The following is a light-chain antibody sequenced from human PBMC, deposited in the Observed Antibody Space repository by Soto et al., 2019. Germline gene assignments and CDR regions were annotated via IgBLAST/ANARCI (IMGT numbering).Light chain of an antibody. CDR3: SSYRSSITYV. J-gene: IGLJ1*01. V-gene: IGLV2-14*01. Sequence: QSVLTQPASVSGSPGQSITISCTGTSSDVGGYNYVSWYQQHPGKAPKLMIYEVSNRPSGVSNRFSGSKSGNTASLTISGLRAEDEADYYCSSYRSSITYVFGTGTKVTGL. CDR2: EVS. CDR1: SSDVGGYNY.